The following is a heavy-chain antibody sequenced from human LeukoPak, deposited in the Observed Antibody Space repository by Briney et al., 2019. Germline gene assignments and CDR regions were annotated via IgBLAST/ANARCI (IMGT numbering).Heavy chain of an antibody. CDR1: GGSFSGYY. Sequence: SETLSLTCAVYGGSFSGYYWSWIRQPPGKGLEWIGEINHSGSTNYNPSLKSRVTISVDTSKNQFSLKLSSVTAADTAVYYCARWAANFYFDYWGQGTLVTVSS. J-gene: IGHJ4*02. D-gene: IGHD4/OR15-4a*01. CDR3: ARWAANFYFDY. V-gene: IGHV4-34*01. CDR2: INHSGST.